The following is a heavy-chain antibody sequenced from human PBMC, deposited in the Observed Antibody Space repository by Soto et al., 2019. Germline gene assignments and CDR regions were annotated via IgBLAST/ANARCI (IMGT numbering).Heavy chain of an antibody. Sequence: EVQLVESGGDWVQPGRSLRLSCAASGFTFDDYPMHWVRQVPGKGLEWVSGISWNSKIVGYADSVRGRFSISRDNAKKSLYLQMSGLRPEDTGLYFCVKDVLTSIFALVYDGVVIWGRGTRVTVSS. CDR1: GFTFDDYP. CDR2: ISWNSKIV. D-gene: IGHD3-3*01. CDR3: VKDVLTSIFALVYDGVVI. V-gene: IGHV3-9*01. J-gene: IGHJ3*02.